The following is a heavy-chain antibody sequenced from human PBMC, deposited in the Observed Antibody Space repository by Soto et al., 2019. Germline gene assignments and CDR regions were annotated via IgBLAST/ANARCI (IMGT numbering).Heavy chain of an antibody. CDR2: IIPILGIS. V-gene: IGHV1-69*02. D-gene: IGHD3-9*01. CDR3: ASWNGDILTGYYRGPYFDS. CDR1: GGTFNIYT. Sequence: QVQLVQSGAEVKKPGSSVKVSCKASGGTFNIYTINWVRQAPGQGLEWMGRIIPILGISNYTQKFQGRVTITADKSSSTAYMELSSLKSEDTAVYYCASWNGDILTGYYRGPYFDSWGQGTLVAVSS. J-gene: IGHJ4*02.